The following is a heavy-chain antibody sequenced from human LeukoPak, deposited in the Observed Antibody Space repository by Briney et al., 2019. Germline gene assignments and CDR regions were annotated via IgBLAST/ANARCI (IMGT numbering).Heavy chain of an antibody. J-gene: IGHJ4*02. CDR3: ASRKLGTDY. V-gene: IGHV4-59*02. Sequence: SETLCLTCTVSGGSVSDYDWSWIRQSPGKGLEWSGYIYYTGSTSYNPSLRSRVTLSADTSKTQFSLKLSSVTAADTAVYYCASRKLGTDYWGQGTLVTVSS. CDR1: GGSVSDYD. CDR2: IYYTGST. D-gene: IGHD7-27*01.